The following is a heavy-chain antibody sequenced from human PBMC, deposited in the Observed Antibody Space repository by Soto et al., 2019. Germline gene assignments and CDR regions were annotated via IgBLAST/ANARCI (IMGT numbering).Heavy chain of an antibody. J-gene: IGHJ5*02. CDR1: GFTFGDSY. CDR2: ISPGSRYP. V-gene: IGHV3-11*06. CDR3: ARGGGGGLFDP. D-gene: IGHD2-15*01. Sequence: GGSLRLSCAGSGFTFGDSYMSWIRQAPGKGLEWLSYISPGSRYPAYADSVKGRFTISRDNAKRSLYLQMMSLTAEDTAIYYCARGGGGGLFDPWGQGTIVTVYS.